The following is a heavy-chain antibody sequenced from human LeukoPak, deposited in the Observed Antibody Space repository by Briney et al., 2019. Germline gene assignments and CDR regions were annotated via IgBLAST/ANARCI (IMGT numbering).Heavy chain of an antibody. CDR3: ARSPPRLGGVWGSYQHDY. Sequence: QPGGSLRLSCAASGFTFSSYEMNWVRQAPGKGLEWVSYISSSGSTIYYADSVKGRFTISRDNAKNSLYLQMNILRAEDTAVYYCARSPPRLGGVWGSYQHDYWGQGTLVTVSS. J-gene: IGHJ4*02. D-gene: IGHD3-16*02. CDR1: GFTFSSYE. CDR2: ISSSGSTI. V-gene: IGHV3-48*03.